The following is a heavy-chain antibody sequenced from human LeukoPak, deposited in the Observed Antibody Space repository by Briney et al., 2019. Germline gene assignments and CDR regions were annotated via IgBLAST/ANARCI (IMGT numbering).Heavy chain of an antibody. CDR1: GYTFTSYG. D-gene: IGHD1-26*01. CDR2: ISAYNGNT. J-gene: IGHJ4*02. V-gene: IGHV1-18*01. Sequence: ASVKVSCKASGYTFTSYGISWVRQAPGQGLEWMGWISAYNGNTNYAQKLQGRVTMTTDTSTSTAYMELRSLRSDDTAVYSCAREVFTRWGAAVYFDYWGQGTLVTVSS. CDR3: AREVFTRWGAAVYFDY.